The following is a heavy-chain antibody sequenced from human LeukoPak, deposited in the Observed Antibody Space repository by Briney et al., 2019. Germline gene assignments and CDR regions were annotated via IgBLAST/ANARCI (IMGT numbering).Heavy chain of an antibody. CDR3: ARVRSGYWYFDL. J-gene: IGHJ2*01. V-gene: IGHV4-59*01. CDR2: IYYSGST. CDR1: GGSINSYY. Sequence: SETLSLTCTVSGGSINSYYWSWIRQPPGKGLEWIGYIYYSGSTNYNPSLKSRVTISVDTSKNQFSLKLSSVTAADTAVYYCARVRSGYWYFDLWGRGTLVTVSS. D-gene: IGHD6-19*01.